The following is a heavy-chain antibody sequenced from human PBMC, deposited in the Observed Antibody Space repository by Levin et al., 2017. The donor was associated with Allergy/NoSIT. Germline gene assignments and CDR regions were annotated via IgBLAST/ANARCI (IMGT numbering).Heavy chain of an antibody. CDR1: GFTFRNYG. Sequence: GGSLRLSCAASGFTFRNYGMHWVRQAPGKGLEWVSVIWSDGTEDYYADSVQGRFTISRDNSKNTLYLQMSDLSSEDSALYYCARDTSSLYKNLYYFDYWGRGTLVTVSS. D-gene: IGHD6-13*01. CDR3: ARDTSSLYKNLYYFDY. CDR2: IWSDGTED. J-gene: IGHJ4*02. V-gene: IGHV3-33*01.